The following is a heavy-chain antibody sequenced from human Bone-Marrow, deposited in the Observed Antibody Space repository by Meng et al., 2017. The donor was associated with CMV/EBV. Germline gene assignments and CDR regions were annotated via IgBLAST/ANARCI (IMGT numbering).Heavy chain of an antibody. J-gene: IGHJ4*02. D-gene: IGHD1-26*01. V-gene: IGHV1-18*01. CDR2: ISAYNGNT. CDR3: ARATWSIVGATTSDY. Sequence: ASVKVSCKASGYTFTSYGISWVRQAPGQGLEWMGWISAYNGNTNYAQKLQGRVTMTTDTSTSTAYMELRSLRSDDTAVYYCARATWSIVGATTSDYWGQGTLVTVPQ. CDR1: GYTFTSYG.